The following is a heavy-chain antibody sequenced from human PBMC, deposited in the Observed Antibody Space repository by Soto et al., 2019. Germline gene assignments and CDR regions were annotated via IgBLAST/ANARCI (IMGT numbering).Heavy chain of an antibody. V-gene: IGHV6-1*01. CDR3: ARDPLLLWFGVENYYGMDV. D-gene: IGHD3-10*01. J-gene: IGHJ6*02. Sequence: QVQLQQSGPGLVKHSQTLSLTCAISEDSVSSNSAAWNWIRQSPSRGLEWLGRTYYRSKWYNDYAVSVKSRITINPDTSKNQVSLQLNCVTPEDTAVYYCARDPLLLWFGVENYYGMDVWGQGTTVTVSS. CDR1: EDSVSSNSAA. CDR2: TYYRSKWYN.